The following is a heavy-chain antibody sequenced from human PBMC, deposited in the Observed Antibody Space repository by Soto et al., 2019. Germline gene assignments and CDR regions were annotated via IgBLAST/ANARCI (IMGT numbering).Heavy chain of an antibody. D-gene: IGHD2-15*01. CDR2: MNPDRGDT. V-gene: IGHV1-8*01. CDR1: GYPFDSFD. CDR3: VEKPGGVATPGDDY. J-gene: IGHJ4*02. Sequence: QVQLVQSGAEVKKPGASVKVSCEASGYPFDSFDINWVRQAAGQGLEWMGWMNPDRGDTAVAQRVQDRILMNRHTSTSTAYMELSRLTPDDSAVYFCVEKPGGVATPGDDYWGQGTLVTVSS.